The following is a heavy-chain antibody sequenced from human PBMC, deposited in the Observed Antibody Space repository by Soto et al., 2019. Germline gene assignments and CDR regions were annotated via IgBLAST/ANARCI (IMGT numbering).Heavy chain of an antibody. CDR3: AARTDIVVVPAAIPGSNWFDP. V-gene: IGHV1-69*13. Sequence: SVKVSCKASGGTFSSYAISWVRQAPGQGLEWMGGIIPTFGTANYAQKFQGRVAITADESTSTAYMELSSLRSEDTAVYYCAARTDIVVVPAAIPGSNWFDPWGQGTLVTVSS. J-gene: IGHJ5*02. CDR2: IIPTFGTA. CDR1: GGTFSSYA. D-gene: IGHD2-2*02.